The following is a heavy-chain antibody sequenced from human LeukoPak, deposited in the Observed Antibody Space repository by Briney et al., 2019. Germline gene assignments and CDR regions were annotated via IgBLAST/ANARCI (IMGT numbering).Heavy chain of an antibody. CDR1: GYTFTSYG. CDR2: INPNSGGT. CDR3: ARNTYYYDNSAGTFDF. J-gene: IGHJ4*02. D-gene: IGHD3-22*01. V-gene: IGHV1-2*02. Sequence: ASVKVSCKASGYTFTSYGITWVRQAPGQGLEWMGWINPNSGGTNYAQKFQGRVTMTRDTSISTAYMELSGLRSDDTAVFYCARNTYYYDNSAGTFDFWGQGTLVTVSS.